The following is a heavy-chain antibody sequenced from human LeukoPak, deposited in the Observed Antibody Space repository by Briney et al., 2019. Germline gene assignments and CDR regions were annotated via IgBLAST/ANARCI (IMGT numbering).Heavy chain of an antibody. J-gene: IGHJ4*02. CDR3: TKRGRDWGPFDY. D-gene: IGHD7-27*01. V-gene: IGHV3-23*01. CDR2: ISGSGGST. CDR1: GFTFSSYA. Sequence: GGSLRLSCAASGFTFSSYAMSWVRQAPGKGLEWVSGISGSGGSTYYADSVKGRFTISRDNSKNTLYLEMDSLRDEDTAVYYCTKRGRDWGPFDYWGQGTLVIVSS.